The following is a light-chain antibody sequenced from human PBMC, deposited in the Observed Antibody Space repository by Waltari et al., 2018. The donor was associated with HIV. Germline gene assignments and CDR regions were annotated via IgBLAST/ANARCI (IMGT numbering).Light chain of an antibody. J-gene: IGLJ1*01. CDR2: QDS. CDR1: KLGAKY. V-gene: IGLV3-1*01. Sequence: SYELTQPPSVSVSPGQTASIPCSGDKLGAKYACWYQQKPGQSTVLVIYQDSKRPSRIPERFSGSNSGNTATLTISGTQAMDEADYYCQAWDSSTGVFGTGTKVTVL. CDR3: QAWDSSTGV.